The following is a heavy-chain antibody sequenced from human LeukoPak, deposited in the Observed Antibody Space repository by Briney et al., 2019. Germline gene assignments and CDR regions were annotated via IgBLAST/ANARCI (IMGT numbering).Heavy chain of an antibody. CDR2: ISYDGSNK. CDR3: ARDGPGYSYPNDAFDI. V-gene: IGHV3-30-3*01. D-gene: IGHD5-18*01. CDR1: GFTFSSYW. J-gene: IGHJ3*02. Sequence: GGSLRLSCAASGFTFSSYWMHWVRQAPGKGLEWVAVISYDGSNKYYADSVKGRFTISRDNSKNTLYLQMNSLRAEDTAVYYCARDGPGYSYPNDAFDIWGQGTMVTVSS.